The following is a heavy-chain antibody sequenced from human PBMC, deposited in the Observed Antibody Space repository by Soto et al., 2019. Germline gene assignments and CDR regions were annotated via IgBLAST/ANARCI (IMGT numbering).Heavy chain of an antibody. D-gene: IGHD2-15*01. CDR2: IKQDGSEK. CDR1: GFTFSSYW. Sequence: GGSLRLSCAASGFTFSSYWMSWVRQAPGKGLEGVANIKQDGSEKYYVDSVKGRFTISRDNAKNSLYLQMNSLRAEDTAVYYCARVGIFNLGGYDYWGQGTLVTVSS. V-gene: IGHV3-7*05. CDR3: ARVGIFNLGGYDY. J-gene: IGHJ4*02.